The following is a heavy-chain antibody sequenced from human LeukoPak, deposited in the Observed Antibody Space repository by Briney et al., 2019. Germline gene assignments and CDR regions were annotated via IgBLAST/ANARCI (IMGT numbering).Heavy chain of an antibody. CDR1: GISFQGSA. V-gene: IGHV3-73*01. D-gene: IGHD2-21*02. J-gene: IGHJ4*02. CDR2: MRDRNKNYAT. Sequence: GGSLRLSCAASGISFQGSAVHWVRQSSGRGLEWVGCMRDRNKNYATIYGASMRGRFTISRDDSMNTATLQLNSLRTEDTAVYFCIRHVEYVTPDSWGQGTLVTVSS. CDR3: IRHVEYVTPDS.